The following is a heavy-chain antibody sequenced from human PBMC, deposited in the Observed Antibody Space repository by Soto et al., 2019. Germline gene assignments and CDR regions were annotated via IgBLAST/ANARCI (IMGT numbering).Heavy chain of an antibody. Sequence: SFRCLGAGYSITAGGYYWSRIRHHPGKGLEWIGSFYSSGSIIYNPSLRSRVSISGDTSSNQFSMSLTSVTAADTARYYCARMYSSGSGWFHPWGQGSLVSVTS. V-gene: IGHV4-31*03. J-gene: IGHJ5*02. D-gene: IGHD6-19*01. CDR3: ARMYSSGSGWFHP. CDR2: FYSSGSI. CDR1: GYSITAGGYY.